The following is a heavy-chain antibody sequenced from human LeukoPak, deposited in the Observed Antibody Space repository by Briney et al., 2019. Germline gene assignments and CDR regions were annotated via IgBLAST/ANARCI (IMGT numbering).Heavy chain of an antibody. V-gene: IGHV3-23*01. Sequence: GGSLRLSCAASGFTFSSYAMSWVRQAPGKGLEWVSAISGSGGSTYYADSVKGRFTISRDNSKNTLYLQMNSLRAEDTAVYYCAKDPTVPLYYYGSEPRKDDMDVWGQGTTVTVSS. D-gene: IGHD3-10*01. CDR1: GFTFSSYA. CDR2: ISGSGGST. J-gene: IGHJ6*02. CDR3: AKDPTVPLYYYGSEPRKDDMDV.